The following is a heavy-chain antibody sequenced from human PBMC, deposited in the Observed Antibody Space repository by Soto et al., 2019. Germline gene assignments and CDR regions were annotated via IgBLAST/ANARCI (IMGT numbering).Heavy chain of an antibody. Sequence: SVKVSCKASGGTFSSYSLSWVRQAPGQGLQYIGGIIPMFGTSNYAQKFQGRVTITADEYRTTAYMELRSLTSDDTALYYCARGPPERTSWFEPWGQGTLVTV. CDR1: GGTFSSYS. V-gene: IGHV1-69*13. CDR2: IIPMFGTS. CDR3: ARGPPERTSWFEP. J-gene: IGHJ5*02.